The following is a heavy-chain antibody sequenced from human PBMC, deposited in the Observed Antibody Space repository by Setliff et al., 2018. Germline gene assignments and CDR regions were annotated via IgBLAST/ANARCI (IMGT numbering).Heavy chain of an antibody. D-gene: IGHD3-3*01. CDR2: IYTSWST. V-gene: IGHV4-61*09. J-gene: IGHJ6*03. CDR1: GGPISGTYYY. Sequence: SETLSLTCTVSGGPISGTYYYWSWIRQPAGKALEWIGQIYTSWSTNYNPSLKSRVTISVDTSKNQFSLKLSSVTAADTAVYYCARLSGFQYIDVWGKGTTVTVSS. CDR3: ARLSGFQYIDV.